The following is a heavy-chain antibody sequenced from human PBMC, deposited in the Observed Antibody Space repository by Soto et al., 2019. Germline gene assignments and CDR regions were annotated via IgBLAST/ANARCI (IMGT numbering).Heavy chain of an antibody. V-gene: IGHV3-7*04. D-gene: IGHD3-9*01. CDR2: IKQDGSEK. Sequence: EVQLMESGGGLVQPGGSLRLSCAGSGFTFSSYWMNWVRQAPGQGLEWVANIKQDGSEKYYVDSVKGRFPISRDNAQNSMYPQMNSLSAEDTAVYYCAGGTVWLIDYWGQGTLVTVSS. CDR1: GFTFSSYW. CDR3: AGGTVWLIDY. J-gene: IGHJ4*02.